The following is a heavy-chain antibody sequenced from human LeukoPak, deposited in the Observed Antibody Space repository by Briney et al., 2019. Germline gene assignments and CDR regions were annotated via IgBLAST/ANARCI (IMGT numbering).Heavy chain of an antibody. CDR3: AREVMYYYDSSGYFDY. CDR1: GGSISSGGYY. V-gene: IGHV4-31*03. Sequence: SETLSLTCTVSGGSISSGGYYWSWIRQHPGKGLEWIGYIHYSGSTYYNPSLKSRVTISVDTSKNQFSLKLSSVTAADTAVYYCAREVMYYYDSSGYFDYWGQGTLVTVSS. J-gene: IGHJ4*02. D-gene: IGHD3-22*01. CDR2: IHYSGST.